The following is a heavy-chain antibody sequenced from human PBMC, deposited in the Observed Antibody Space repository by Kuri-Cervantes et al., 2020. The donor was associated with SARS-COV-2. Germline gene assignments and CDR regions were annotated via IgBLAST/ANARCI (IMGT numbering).Heavy chain of an antibody. Sequence: SETLSLTCTVSGGSISSYYWSWIRQPPGKGLEWIGYIYYSGSTNYNPSLKSRVTISVDTSKNQFSLKLSSVTAADTAVYYCARWGYSSSSSGFGYYYYYMDVWGKGTTVTVSS. V-gene: IGHV4-59*01. CDR3: ARWGYSSSSSGFGYYYYYMDV. D-gene: IGHD6-6*01. CDR2: IYYSGST. J-gene: IGHJ6*03. CDR1: GGSISSYY.